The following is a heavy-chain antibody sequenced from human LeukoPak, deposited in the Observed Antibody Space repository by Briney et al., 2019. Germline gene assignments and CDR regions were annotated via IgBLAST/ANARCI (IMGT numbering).Heavy chain of an antibody. Sequence: PGGSLRLSCAASGFTFSDHYMDWVRQAPGKGLEWVSAISGSGGSTYYADSVKGRFTISRDDAKNSLYLQMNSLRAEDTALYYCAKAAEPVVPAAMFDYWGQGTLVTVSS. CDR3: AKAAEPVVPAAMFDY. CDR1: GFTFSDHY. CDR2: ISGSGGST. V-gene: IGHV3-23*01. D-gene: IGHD2-2*01. J-gene: IGHJ4*02.